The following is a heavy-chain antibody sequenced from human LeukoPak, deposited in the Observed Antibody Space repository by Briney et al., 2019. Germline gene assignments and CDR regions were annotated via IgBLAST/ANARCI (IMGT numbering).Heavy chain of an antibody. V-gene: IGHV4-31*11. CDR3: ARDGPTRSLYL. D-gene: IGHD1-1*01. J-gene: IGHJ4*02. Sequence: PSQTLSLTCAVSGDSISSGRYYWSWVRQHPGKGLEWIGCVRYTGSTYYDPSPRSRISMSIDTSKNQFSLRLNSVTAADTAVYYCARDGPTRSLYLWGQGILVTVSS. CDR2: VRYTGST. CDR1: GDSISSGRYY.